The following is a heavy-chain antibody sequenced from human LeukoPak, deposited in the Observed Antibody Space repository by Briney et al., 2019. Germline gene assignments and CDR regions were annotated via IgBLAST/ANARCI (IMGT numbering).Heavy chain of an antibody. D-gene: IGHD2-2*01. J-gene: IGHJ4*02. CDR1: GFTFSSYG. CDR3: AEVPAANY. Sequence: QTGGSLRLSCAASGFTFSSYGMHWVRQAPGKGLEWVAFIRYDGSNKYYADSVKGRFTISRDNSKNMLYLQMNSLRAEDTAVYYCAEVPAANYWGQGTLVTVSS. CDR2: IRYDGSNK. V-gene: IGHV3-30*02.